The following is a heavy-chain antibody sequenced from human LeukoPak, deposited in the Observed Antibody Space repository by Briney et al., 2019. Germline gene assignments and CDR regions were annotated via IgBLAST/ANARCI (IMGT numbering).Heavy chain of an antibody. CDR3: AKSAAWLRGYYGMDV. Sequence: QSGGSLRLSCAASGFTFSSYGMHWVRQAPGKGLEWVAVISYDGSNKYYADSVKVRFTISRDNSKNTLYLQMNSLRAEDTAVYDCAKSAAWLRGYYGMDVWGKGTTVTVSS. J-gene: IGHJ6*04. V-gene: IGHV3-30*18. CDR2: ISYDGSNK. D-gene: IGHD5-18*01. CDR1: GFTFSSYG.